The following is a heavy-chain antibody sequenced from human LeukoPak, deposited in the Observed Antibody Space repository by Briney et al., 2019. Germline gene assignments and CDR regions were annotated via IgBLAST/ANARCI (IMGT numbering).Heavy chain of an antibody. D-gene: IGHD4-11*01. CDR3: ARAQGGTTLDY. J-gene: IGHJ4*02. CDR1: GYTFTAYY. CDR2: ITPNSGGT. V-gene: IGHV1-2*02. Sequence: ASVKVSFKASGYTFTAYYIHWVRQAPGQGLEWMGWITPNSGGTNYAQKSQGRVTMTRDTSISTAYMELSRLRSDDTAVYYCARAQGGTTLDYWGQGTLVTVSS.